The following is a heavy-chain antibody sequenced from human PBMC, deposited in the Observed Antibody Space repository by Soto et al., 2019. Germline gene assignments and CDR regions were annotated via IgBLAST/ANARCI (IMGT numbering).Heavy chain of an antibody. J-gene: IGHJ4*02. D-gene: IGHD3-10*01. CDR1: GYTFTTYG. CDR3: ASVAGYGSGIRLFEH. Sequence: QVQLMQSGAEVTKPGASVKVSCTTSGYTFTTYGLTWVRQAPGQGLEWMGWIVAASGNTIYAPKAEGRVTMYTSTSANTAYMEVRSLPSEAWALYYCASVAGYGSGIRLFEHWGQGNLVTVSS. CDR2: IVAASGNT. V-gene: IGHV1-18*01.